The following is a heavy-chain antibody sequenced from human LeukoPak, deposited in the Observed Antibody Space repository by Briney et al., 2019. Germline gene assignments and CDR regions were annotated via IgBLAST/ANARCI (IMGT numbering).Heavy chain of an antibody. V-gene: IGHV3-23*01. J-gene: IGHJ5*02. Sequence: GGSLRLSCVGSGFTFSSYGMSWVRQAPGKGLEWVSGIAGSGTGTYYADSVKGRFTISRDNSKNTVYLQMNSLRAEDTAVYYCTKGGWSGSPLNWFDPWGQGTLVTVSS. CDR3: TKGGWSGSPLNWFDP. CDR2: IAGSGTGT. CDR1: GFTFSSYG. D-gene: IGHD3-3*01.